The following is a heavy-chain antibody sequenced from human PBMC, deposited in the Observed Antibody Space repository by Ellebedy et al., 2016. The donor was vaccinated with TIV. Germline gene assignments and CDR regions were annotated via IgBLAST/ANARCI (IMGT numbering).Heavy chain of an antibody. V-gene: IGHV3-64D*09. CDR3: VKGITTSGWPYYFHY. J-gene: IGHJ4*02. CDR1: GFTFSTYA. CDR2: ISGNGGST. Sequence: GESLKISCSGSGFTFSTYAMHWVRQAPGKVLECVSAISGNGGSTYYADSVKGRFTISRDNSKNSLYLQMNSLRAEVTAEYYWVKGITTSGWPYYFHYWGQGTLVTVSS. D-gene: IGHD6-19*01.